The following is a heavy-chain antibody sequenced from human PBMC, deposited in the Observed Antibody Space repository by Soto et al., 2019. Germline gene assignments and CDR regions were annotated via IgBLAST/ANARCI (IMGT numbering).Heavy chain of an antibody. CDR3: ARAIVVTVGGMDV. Sequence: QVQLQESGPGLVKPSQTLSLTCTVSGGSISNADYYWRWVRQPPGKGLEWIGYIYYSGSSFFNPSLKSRVTMSKDTSKNQFSLRLTAVTAADTAGYYCARAIVVTVGGMDVWGRGTTVTVSS. V-gene: IGHV4-30-4*01. CDR1: GGSISNADYY. J-gene: IGHJ6*02. CDR2: IYYSGSS. D-gene: IGHD5-12*01.